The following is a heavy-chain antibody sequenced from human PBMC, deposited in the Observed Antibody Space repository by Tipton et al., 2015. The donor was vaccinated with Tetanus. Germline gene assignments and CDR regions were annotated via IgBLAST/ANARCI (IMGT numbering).Heavy chain of an antibody. Sequence: TLSLTCTVSGGSISSYYWSWIRQPPGKGLEWIGEINHRGGTSYSPSLKSRVTISVDTSKNQFSLRLSSVTAADTAVYYCARDHGITWGGMGYYYGMDVWGQGTTVTVSS. J-gene: IGHJ6*02. V-gene: IGHV4-59*12. D-gene: IGHD3-16*01. CDR3: ARDHGITWGGMGYYYGMDV. CDR1: GGSISSYY. CDR2: INHRGGT.